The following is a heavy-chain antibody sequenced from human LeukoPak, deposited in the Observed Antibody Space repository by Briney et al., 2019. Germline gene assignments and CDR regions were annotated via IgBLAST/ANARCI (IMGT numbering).Heavy chain of an antibody. CDR3: AREPTYTSSWYTSCDF. V-gene: IGHV3-48*01. D-gene: IGHD6-13*01. CDR2: ITLSSTTI. CDR1: GFTFKNYN. J-gene: IGHJ4*02. Sequence: PGGSLRLSCAASGFTFKNYNMNWVRQAPGKGLEWVSYITLSSTTIYYADSARGRFTISRDNAKNSLFLQMNSLRAEDTAVYYCAREPTYTSSWYTSCDFWGQGTLVTVSS.